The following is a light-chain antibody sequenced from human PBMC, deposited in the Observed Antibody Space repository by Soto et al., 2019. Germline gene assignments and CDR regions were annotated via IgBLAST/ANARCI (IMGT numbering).Light chain of an antibody. CDR1: SSDVGGYDH. J-gene: IGLJ1*01. CDR3: SSDAGNYNYV. V-gene: IGLV2-8*01. Sequence: QSVLTQPASVSGSPGQSITIPCTGTSSDVGGYDHVSWYQQHPGKAPKLLIYEVTKRPAGVPDRFSGSKSGNTASLTVSGLQAEDEADYFCSSDAGNYNYVFGTGTKLTVL. CDR2: EVT.